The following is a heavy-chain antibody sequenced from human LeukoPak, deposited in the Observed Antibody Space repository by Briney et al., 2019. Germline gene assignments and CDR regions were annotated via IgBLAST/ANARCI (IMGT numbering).Heavy chain of an antibody. J-gene: IGHJ6*01. Sequence: GGSLRLSCAVSGITLSNYGMSWVRQAPGKGLEWVAGISDSGGRTNYADSVKGRFTISRDNPKNTLYLQMNSLRAEDTAVYYCARGSEGYCSGGGCYYGLDVWGQGTTVTVSS. D-gene: IGHD2-15*01. V-gene: IGHV3-23*01. CDR3: ARGSEGYCSGGGCYYGLDV. CDR2: ISDSGGRT. CDR1: GITLSNYG.